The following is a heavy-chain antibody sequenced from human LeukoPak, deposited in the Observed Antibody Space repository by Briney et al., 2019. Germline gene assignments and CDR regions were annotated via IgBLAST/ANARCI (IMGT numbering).Heavy chain of an antibody. CDR3: ARDGSLPDY. CDR2: ITPSSNYI. V-gene: IGHV3-21*01. CDR1: GFAFSTYS. Sequence: PGGSLRLSCAASGFAFSTYSMNWVRQAPGKGLQWVSSITPSSNYIYYADSVKGRFTISRDNAKNTLYLQMNSLRAEDTAVYYCARDGSLPDYWGQGTLVTVSS. J-gene: IGHJ4*02.